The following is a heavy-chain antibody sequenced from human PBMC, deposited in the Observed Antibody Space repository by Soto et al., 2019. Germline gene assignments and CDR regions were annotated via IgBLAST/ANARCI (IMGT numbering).Heavy chain of an antibody. J-gene: IGHJ4*02. CDR1: GGSIISVGYY. CDR3: ASDYILGYFDY. V-gene: IGHV4-31*03. CDR2: IYYSGST. D-gene: IGHD4-4*01. Sequence: SETLSLPYTVSGGSIISVGYYWSLIRQHPGKGLEWIGYIYYSGSTYYNPSLKSRVTISVDTSKNQFSLKLSSVTAADTAVYYCASDYILGYFDYWGQGTLVTVSS.